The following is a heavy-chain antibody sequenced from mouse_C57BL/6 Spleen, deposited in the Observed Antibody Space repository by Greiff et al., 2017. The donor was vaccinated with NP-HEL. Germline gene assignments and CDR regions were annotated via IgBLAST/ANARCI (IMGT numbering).Heavy chain of an antibody. CDR2: IDPSDSYT. D-gene: IGHD6-1*01. CDR1: GYTFTSYW. CDR3: AKPNSPYYAMDY. V-gene: IGHV1-59*01. J-gene: IGHJ4*01. Sequence: QVQLQQPGAELVRPGTSVKLSCKASGYTFTSYWMHWVKQRPGQGLEWIGVIDPSDSYTNYNQKFKGKATLTVDTSSSTAYMQLSSLTSEDSAVYYCAKPNSPYYAMDYWGQGTSVTVSS.